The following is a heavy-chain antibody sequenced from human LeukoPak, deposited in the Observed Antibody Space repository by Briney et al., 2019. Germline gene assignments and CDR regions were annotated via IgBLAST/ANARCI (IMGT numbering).Heavy chain of an antibody. D-gene: IGHD6-19*01. CDR2: IYYSGST. CDR1: GGSISSSSYY. V-gene: IGHV4-39*01. Sequence: SETLSLTCTVCGGSISSSSYYWGWIRQPPGKGLEWIGSIYYSGSTYYNPSLKSRVTISVDTSKNQFSLKLSSVTAADTAVYYCARPHSSGWYPFDYWGQGTLVTVSS. J-gene: IGHJ4*02. CDR3: ARPHSSGWYPFDY.